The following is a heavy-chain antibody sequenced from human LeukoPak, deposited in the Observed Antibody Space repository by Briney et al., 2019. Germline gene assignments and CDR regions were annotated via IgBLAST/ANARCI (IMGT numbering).Heavy chain of an antibody. Sequence: GGSLRLSCAASGFTFSSYWMHWVRHAPGKGLVWVSRINSDGSTTSYADSVKGRFTISRDNAKNTVYLQMNSVRAEDTAVYYCSRDTADDAFDIWGQGTMVTVSS. V-gene: IGHV3-74*01. CDR1: GFTFSSYW. CDR2: INSDGSTT. J-gene: IGHJ3*02. CDR3: SRDTADDAFDI.